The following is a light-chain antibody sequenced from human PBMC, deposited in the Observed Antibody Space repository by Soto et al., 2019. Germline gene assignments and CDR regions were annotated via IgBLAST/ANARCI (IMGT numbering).Light chain of an antibody. CDR2: EVT. CDR1: SSDVGGYNY. CDR3: SSYTSISTLV. Sequence: QSALTQPVSVSGSRGQSITISCTGTSSDVGGYNYVSWYQQHPGKAPKLMIYEVTKRPSGVSNRFSGSKSGNTASLTISGLQAEDESDYYCSSYTSISTLVFGGGTK. J-gene: IGLJ2*01. V-gene: IGLV2-14*01.